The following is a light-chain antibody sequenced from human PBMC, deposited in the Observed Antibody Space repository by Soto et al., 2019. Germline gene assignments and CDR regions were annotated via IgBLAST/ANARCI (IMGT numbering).Light chain of an antibody. CDR1: SSDGGGYNY. V-gene: IGLV2-14*01. Sequence: QSVLTQPASVSGSPGQSIAISCTGTSSDGGGYNYVSWYQQHPGKAPKLMIFEVSYRPSGVSNRFSGSKSGNTASLTISGLQAEDEADYYCSSYTGSSINTVVFGGGTKLTVL. CDR2: EVS. J-gene: IGLJ2*01. CDR3: SSYTGSSINTVV.